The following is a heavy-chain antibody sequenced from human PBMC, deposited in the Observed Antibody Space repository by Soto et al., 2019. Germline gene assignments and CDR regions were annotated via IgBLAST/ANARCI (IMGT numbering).Heavy chain of an antibody. V-gene: IGHV3-73*01. CDR3: NYYYYGMDV. CDR1: GFTFSCSA. Sequence: PGGSLRLSSAASGFTFSCSAMHWVRQASGKGLEWVGHIRSKANSYATAYAASVKGRFTISRDDSKNTAYLQMNSLKTEDTAVYYCNYYYYGMDVWGQGTTVTVSS. CDR2: IRSKANSYAT. J-gene: IGHJ6*02.